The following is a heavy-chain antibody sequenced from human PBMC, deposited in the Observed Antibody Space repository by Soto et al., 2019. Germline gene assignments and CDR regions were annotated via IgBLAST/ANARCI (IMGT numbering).Heavy chain of an antibody. D-gene: IGHD5-12*01. CDR1: GGSISNYY. J-gene: IGHJ4*02. CDR3: ARRLDVVATMFDS. CDR2: IYYTGRT. Sequence: QVQLQESGPGLVKPSETLSLTCTVSGGSISNYYWSWIRQPPGKGLEWIGYIYYTGRTNYNPSLKSPVTISVDTSKNRFSLKLNSVTAADTAVYYCARRLDVVATMFDSWGQGTLVTVSS. V-gene: IGHV4-59*08.